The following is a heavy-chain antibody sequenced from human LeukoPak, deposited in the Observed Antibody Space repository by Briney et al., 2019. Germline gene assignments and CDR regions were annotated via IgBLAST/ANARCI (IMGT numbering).Heavy chain of an antibody. Sequence: QPGGSLRLSCAASGFTFSSYSMNWVRQAPGKGLEWVSYISSSGSTIYYADSVKGRFTISRDNAKNSLYLQMNSLRAEDTAVYYCARVSSYDSSGYHFDYWGQGTLVTVSS. CDR3: ARVSSYDSSGYHFDY. V-gene: IGHV3-48*04. D-gene: IGHD3-22*01. J-gene: IGHJ4*02. CDR2: ISSSGSTI. CDR1: GFTFSSYS.